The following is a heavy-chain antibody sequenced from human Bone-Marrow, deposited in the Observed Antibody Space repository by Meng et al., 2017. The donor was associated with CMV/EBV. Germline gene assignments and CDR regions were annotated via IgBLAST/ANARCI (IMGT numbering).Heavy chain of an antibody. J-gene: IGHJ4*02. CDR1: YGVTSDW. D-gene: IGHD3-22*01. CDR2: IDPSDYYS. V-gene: IGHV5-10-1*01. Sequence: YGVTSDWISWVRKMPGKGLEWMGRIDPSDYYSNYSPSFQGNVTITADKSISTAYLQWSSLKASDTAIYYCARRAYHYDDSGYYYYFDSWGQGTLVTVSS. CDR3: ARRAYHYDDSGYYYYFDS.